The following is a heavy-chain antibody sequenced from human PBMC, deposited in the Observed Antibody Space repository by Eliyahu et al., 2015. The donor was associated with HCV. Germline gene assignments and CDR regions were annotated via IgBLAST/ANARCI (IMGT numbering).Heavy chain of an antibody. J-gene: IGHJ4*02. CDR3: ARVNTRRWLDY. CDR1: GFTFSXYS. Sequence: EVQLVESGGGLVXPGGSLRLSCXASGFTFSXYSMNWVRQAPGKGLEWVSSISSSSSYIYYADSVKGRFTISRDNAKNSLYLQMNSLRAEDTAVYYCARVNTRRWLDYWGQGTLVTVSS. D-gene: IGHD3-22*01. CDR2: ISSSSSYI. V-gene: IGHV3-21*01.